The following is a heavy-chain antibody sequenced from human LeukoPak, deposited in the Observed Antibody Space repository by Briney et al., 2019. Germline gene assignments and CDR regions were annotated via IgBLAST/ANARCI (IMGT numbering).Heavy chain of an antibody. J-gene: IGHJ6*03. CDR3: ASTEYYYYYMDV. CDR1: GGSISSHY. D-gene: IGHD1-14*01. V-gene: IGHV4-59*11. CDR2: IYYSGST. Sequence: SETLSLTCTVFGGSISSHYWSWIRQPPGKGLEWIGYIYYSGSTNYNPSLKSRVTISVDTSKNQFSLKLSSVTAADTAVYYCASTEYYYYYMDVWGKGTTVTVSS.